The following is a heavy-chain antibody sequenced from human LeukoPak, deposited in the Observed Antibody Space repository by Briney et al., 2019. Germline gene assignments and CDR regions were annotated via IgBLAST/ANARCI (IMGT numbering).Heavy chain of an antibody. Sequence: SETLSLTCTVSGGSISSYYWSWIRQPPGKGLEWIGYIYYSGSTNYNPSLKSRVTISVDTSKNQFSLILNSVTDADTALYYCARETKGSNYLYYYMDVWGKGTTVTVSS. CDR2: IYYSGST. V-gene: IGHV4-59*12. J-gene: IGHJ6*03. CDR3: ARETKGSNYLYYYMDV. CDR1: GGSISSYY. D-gene: IGHD3-10*01.